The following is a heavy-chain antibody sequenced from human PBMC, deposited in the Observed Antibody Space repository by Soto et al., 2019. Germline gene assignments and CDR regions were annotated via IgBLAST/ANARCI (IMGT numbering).Heavy chain of an antibody. CDR1: GFTFSSYG. J-gene: IGHJ4*02. CDR3: AKEFRATHIVVVTAIDY. CDR2: ISYDGSNK. D-gene: IGHD2-21*02. V-gene: IGHV3-30*18. Sequence: GGSLRLSCAASGFTFSSYGMHWVRQAPGKGLEWVAVISYDGSNKYYADSVKGRFTISRDNSKNTLYLQMNSLRAEDTAVYYCAKEFRATHIVVVTAIDYWGQGTLVTVSS.